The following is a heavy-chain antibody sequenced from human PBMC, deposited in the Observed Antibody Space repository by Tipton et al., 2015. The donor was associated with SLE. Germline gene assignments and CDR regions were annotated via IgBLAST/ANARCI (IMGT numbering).Heavy chain of an antibody. CDR1: GFTFRTYA. V-gene: IGHV3-30*02. J-gene: IGHJ4*02. CDR2: IRADGSNK. CDR3: AGGTGAYFDH. D-gene: IGHD3-16*01. Sequence: SLRLSCAASGFTFRTYAMHWVRQAPGKGLEWVAFIRADGSNKDYADSVKGRFTISRDNSKNTLYLQMNRLRVEDTAVYYCAGGTGAYFDHWGQGTLVTVSS.